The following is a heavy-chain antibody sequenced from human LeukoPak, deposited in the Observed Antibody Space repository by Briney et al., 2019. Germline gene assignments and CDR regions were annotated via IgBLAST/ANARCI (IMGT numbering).Heavy chain of an antibody. CDR2: IKSKTDGGTT. V-gene: IGHV3-15*01. J-gene: IGHJ4*02. D-gene: IGHD3-9*01. CDR1: GFTFSNAW. Sequence: PGGSLRLSCAASGFTFSNAWMSWVRQAPGKRLEWVGRIKSKTDGGTTDYAAPVKGRFTISRDDSKNTLYLQMNSLKTEDTAVYYCTTDRSYDILTGYFMFDYWGQGTLVTVSS. CDR3: TTDRSYDILTGYFMFDY.